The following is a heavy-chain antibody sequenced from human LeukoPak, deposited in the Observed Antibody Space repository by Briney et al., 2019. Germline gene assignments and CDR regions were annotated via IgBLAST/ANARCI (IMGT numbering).Heavy chain of an antibody. J-gene: IGHJ4*02. CDR3: ARDIKAYYYDSSFDY. D-gene: IGHD3-22*01. CDR1: GFTFSSYG. Sequence: GGSLRLSCAASGFTFSSYGMHWVRQAPGKGLEWVANIKQDGSEKYYVDSVKGRFTISRDNAKNSLYLQMNSLRAEDTAVYYCARDIKAYYYDSSFDYWGQGTLVTVSS. V-gene: IGHV3-7*01. CDR2: IKQDGSEK.